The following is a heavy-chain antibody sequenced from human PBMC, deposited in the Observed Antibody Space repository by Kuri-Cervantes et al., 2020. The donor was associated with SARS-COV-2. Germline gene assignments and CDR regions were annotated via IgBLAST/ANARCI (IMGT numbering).Heavy chain of an antibody. J-gene: IGHJ3*02. CDR3: APRPPKYYYDSSGPGI. V-gene: IGHV3-23*01. Sequence: GGSLRLSCAASGFTFSGHWIHWVRQAPGKGLVWVSAISGSGGSTYYADSVKGRFTISRDNSKNTLYLQMNSLRAEDTAVYYCAPRPPKYYYDSSGPGIWGQGTMGTVSS. D-gene: IGHD3-22*01. CDR2: ISGSGGST. CDR1: GFTFSGHW.